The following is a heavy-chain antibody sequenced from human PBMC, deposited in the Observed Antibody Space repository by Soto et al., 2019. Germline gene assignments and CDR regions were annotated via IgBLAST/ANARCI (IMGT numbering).Heavy chain of an antibody. CDR3: ARGGYDFFAFDI. D-gene: IGHD5-12*01. CDR1: GCTFTIYI. V-gene: IGHV1-18*01. J-gene: IGHJ3*02. CDR2: ISAYNGNT. Sequence: ASVKVSCKASGCTFTIYIIIWVRQAPGQGLEWMGWISAYNGNTNYAQKLQGRVTMTTDTSTSTAYMELRSLRSDDTAVYYCARGGYDFFAFDISGQGTMVTVSS.